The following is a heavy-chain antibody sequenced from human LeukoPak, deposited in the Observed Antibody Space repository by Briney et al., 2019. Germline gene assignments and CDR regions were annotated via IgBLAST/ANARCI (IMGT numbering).Heavy chain of an antibody. CDR1: GFTFSSYE. CDR2: ISSSGSTI. J-gene: IGHJ5*02. CDR3: ARRHSSVFEP. Sequence: GSLRLSCAASGFTFSSYEMNWVRQAPGKGLEWVSYISSSGSTIYYAESVKGRFIISRDNAKNSLFLQMNSLRAEDTAVYYCARRHSSVFEPWGQGTLVTVSS. V-gene: IGHV3-48*03. D-gene: IGHD6-19*01.